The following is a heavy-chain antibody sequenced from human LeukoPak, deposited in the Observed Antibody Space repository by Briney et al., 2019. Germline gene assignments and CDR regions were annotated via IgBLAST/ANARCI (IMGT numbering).Heavy chain of an antibody. D-gene: IGHD2-2*01. CDR1: GFTVSSTY. CDR2: IYSGGST. Sequence: GGSLRLSCAASGFTVSSTYMSWVRQAPGKGLEWVSIIYSGGSTNYADSLKGRFTISRHNSKNTLYLQMNSLRPEDTAVYFCARGCQVPGHYYGMDVWGQGTTVTVSS. V-gene: IGHV3-53*04. J-gene: IGHJ6*02. CDR3: ARGCQVPGHYYGMDV.